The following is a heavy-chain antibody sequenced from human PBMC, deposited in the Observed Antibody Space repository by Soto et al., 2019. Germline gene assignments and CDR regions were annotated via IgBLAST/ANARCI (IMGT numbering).Heavy chain of an antibody. D-gene: IGHD3-22*01. J-gene: IGHJ4*02. Sequence: SETLSLTCSVSGGSISSYYWSWIRQPPGKGLEWIGYIYYSGSTNYNPSLKSRVTISVDTSKNQFSLKLSSVTAADTAVYYCARVRYYDSSIFDYWGQGTLVTVSS. CDR3: ARVRYYDSSIFDY. CDR1: GGSISSYY. CDR2: IYYSGST. V-gene: IGHV4-59*12.